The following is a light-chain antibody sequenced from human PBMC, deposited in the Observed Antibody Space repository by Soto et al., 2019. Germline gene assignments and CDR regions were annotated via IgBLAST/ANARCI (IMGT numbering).Light chain of an antibody. V-gene: IGKV1-5*01. Sequence: DIQLTQSPSTLSASVGDRVSITCRASQSISTWLACYQQKPGKAPKLLIFDASSLESSVSSRFSGRGAGTQFTLTIRSLQPDDFATYYCQQYCTYPWTFGQGAQVEVK. CDR3: QQYCTYPWT. CDR1: QSISTW. J-gene: IGKJ1*01. CDR2: DAS.